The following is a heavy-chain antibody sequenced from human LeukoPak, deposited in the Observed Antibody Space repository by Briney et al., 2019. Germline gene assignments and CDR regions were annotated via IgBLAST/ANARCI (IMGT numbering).Heavy chain of an antibody. J-gene: IGHJ5*02. CDR2: INHSGST. CDR1: GGSFSGYY. CDR3: ASGGSSWYPFNWFDP. Sequence: SETLSLTCAVYGGSFSGYYWSWTRQPPGKGLEWIGEINHSGSTNYNPSLKSRVTISVDTSKNQFSLKLSSVTAADTAVYYCASGGSSWYPFNWFDPWGQGTLVTVSS. V-gene: IGHV4-34*01. D-gene: IGHD6-13*01.